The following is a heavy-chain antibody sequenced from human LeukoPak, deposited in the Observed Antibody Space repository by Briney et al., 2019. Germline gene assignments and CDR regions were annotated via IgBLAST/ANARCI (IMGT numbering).Heavy chain of an antibody. CDR3: ARDQGGLPFDY. Sequence: GGSLRLSCAASGFTFTSYWMSWVRQAPGKGPEWVANIKQDGSEKYYVDSVKGRFTISRDNAKDSLYLQMNSLRAEDTAVYYCARDQGGLPFDYWGQGTLVTVSS. CDR1: GFTFTSYW. D-gene: IGHD2-15*01. CDR2: IKQDGSEK. J-gene: IGHJ4*02. V-gene: IGHV3-7*03.